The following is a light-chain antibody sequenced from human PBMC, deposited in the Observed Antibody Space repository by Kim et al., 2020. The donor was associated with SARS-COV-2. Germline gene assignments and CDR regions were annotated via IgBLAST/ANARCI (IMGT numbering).Light chain of an antibody. CDR2: WAS. V-gene: IGKV4-1*01. J-gene: IGKJ2*01. CDR3: HQYYTTPYT. CDR1: QSVVYSATYKNY. Sequence: VTINCKSSQSVVYSATYKNYLAWYQQKPGQPPKLLIYWASTRESGVPDRFSGSGSGTEFTLTISSLQTEDVAVYYCHQYYTTPYTFGQGTKLEI.